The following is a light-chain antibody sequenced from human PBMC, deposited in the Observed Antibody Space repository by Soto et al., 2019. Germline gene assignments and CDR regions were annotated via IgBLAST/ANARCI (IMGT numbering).Light chain of an antibody. CDR2: GAF. Sequence: DIVLTQSPGTLSLSPGERATLSCRTSPTIITPYLSWYQQKPGQAPRLLIYGAFTRAPGTPDRFSGSGSGTDFTLTISRLEPEDFAVYYCQQYGNAPFTFGPGTKVDIK. J-gene: IGKJ3*01. V-gene: IGKV3-20*01. CDR1: PTIITPY. CDR3: QQYGNAPFT.